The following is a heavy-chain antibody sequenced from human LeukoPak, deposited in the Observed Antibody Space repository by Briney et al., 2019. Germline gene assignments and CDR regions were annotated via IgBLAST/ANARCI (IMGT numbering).Heavy chain of an antibody. D-gene: IGHD3-10*01. J-gene: IGHJ4*02. CDR2: INEGGSEQ. V-gene: IGHV3-7*01. Sequence: GGSLRLSCAASGFTFSNFWMTWVRQAPVKGLEWVANINEGGSEQNYVDSVKGRFTISRDNAKNSLSLQMNSLRAEDTAMYYCASGGHVDYCGQGTLVTVSS. CDR1: GFTFSNFW. CDR3: ASGGHVDY.